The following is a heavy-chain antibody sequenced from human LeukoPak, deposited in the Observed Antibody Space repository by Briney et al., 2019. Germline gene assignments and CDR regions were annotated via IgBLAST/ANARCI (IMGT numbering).Heavy chain of an antibody. J-gene: IGHJ4*02. CDR3: ASYGDYEDSFDY. Sequence: ASVTVSCKASGYTFTGYYMHWVRQAPGQGLEWVGWINPNSGGTNYAQKFQGRVTMTRDTSISTAYMELSRLRSDDTAVYYCASYGDYEDSFDYWGQGTLVTVSS. CDR2: INPNSGGT. V-gene: IGHV1-2*02. CDR1: GYTFTGYY. D-gene: IGHD4-17*01.